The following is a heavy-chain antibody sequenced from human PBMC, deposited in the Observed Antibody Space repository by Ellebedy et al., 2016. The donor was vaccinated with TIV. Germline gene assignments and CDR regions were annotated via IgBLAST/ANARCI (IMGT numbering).Heavy chain of an antibody. J-gene: IGHJ4*02. CDR1: GYSLINYY. Sequence: ASVKVSCKASGYSLINYYMHWVRQAPGQGLDWMGIINPSDGTTNYAQKFQGRVTMTRDTSTSTVYVELSSLTSEDTAVYYCVREFQGGHFDYWGQGTLVTVSS. CDR3: VREFQGGHFDY. CDR2: INPSDGTT. V-gene: IGHV1-46*01. D-gene: IGHD3-16*01.